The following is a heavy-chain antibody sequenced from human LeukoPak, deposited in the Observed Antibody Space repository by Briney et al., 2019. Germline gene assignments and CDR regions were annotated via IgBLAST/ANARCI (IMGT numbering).Heavy chain of an antibody. V-gene: IGHV3-23*01. CDR2: ISGSGGST. CDR3: AKSGRYYYDSSGTLVQTKFDY. J-gene: IGHJ4*02. CDR1: GFTFSSYA. Sequence: GGSLRLSCAACGFTFSSYAMNWVRQAPGKGLEWVSVISGSGGSTYYADSVKGRFTISRDNSKNTLYLQMKSLRAEGTAVYYCAKSGRYYYDSSGTLVQTKFDYWGQGTLVTVSS. D-gene: IGHD3-22*01.